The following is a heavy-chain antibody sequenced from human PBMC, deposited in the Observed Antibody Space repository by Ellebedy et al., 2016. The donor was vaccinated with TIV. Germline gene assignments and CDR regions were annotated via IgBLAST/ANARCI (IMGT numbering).Heavy chain of an antibody. V-gene: IGHV4-61*01. CDR1: GGSVSSANYY. CDR3: ARWNEGFDY. Sequence: MPSETLSLTCTVSGGSVSSANYYWTWIRQPPGKGLEWIGYIYYSGITDYNPSLRSRVIISVDTSKNQLSLKLSSVTAADAAMYYCARWNEGFDYWGQGTLVTVSS. J-gene: IGHJ4*02. D-gene: IGHD1-1*01. CDR2: IYYSGIT.